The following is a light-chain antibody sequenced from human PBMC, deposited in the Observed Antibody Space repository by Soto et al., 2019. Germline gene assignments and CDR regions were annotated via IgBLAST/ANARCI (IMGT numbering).Light chain of an antibody. CDR3: SSYTSSSTVV. CDR1: SSDVGGYNY. J-gene: IGLJ2*01. Sequence: QSALTQPASVSGSPGQSITISCTGTSSDVGGYNYVSWYQQHPGKAPKLMIYEVSNRPSGVSNRFSGSKSGNTASLTISGLQDEDEADYYCSSYTSSSTVVFGGGTK. V-gene: IGLV2-14*01. CDR2: EVS.